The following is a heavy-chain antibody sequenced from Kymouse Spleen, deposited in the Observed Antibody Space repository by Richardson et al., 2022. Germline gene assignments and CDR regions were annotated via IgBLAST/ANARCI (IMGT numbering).Heavy chain of an antibody. D-gene: IGHD3-9*01. CDR3: ARAYYDILTGSPFDY. V-gene: IGHV5-51*01. J-gene: IGHJ4*02. Sequence: EVQLVQSGAEVKKPGESLKISCKGSGYSFTSYWIGWVRQMPGKGLEWMGIIYPGDSDTRYSPSFQGQVTISADKSISTAYLQWSSLKASDTAMYYCARAYYDILTGSPFDYWGQGTLVTVSS. CDR2: IYPGDSDT. CDR1: GYSFTSYW.